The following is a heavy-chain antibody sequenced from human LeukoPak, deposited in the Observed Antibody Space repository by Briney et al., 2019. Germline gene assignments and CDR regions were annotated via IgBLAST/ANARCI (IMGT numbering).Heavy chain of an antibody. D-gene: IGHD2-2*02. Sequence: SETLSLTCTVSGGSITSYYWSWIRQPAGKGLEWIGRIYTTGSTYYNHFLKSRVTMAVDTSKNQFSLQLNSVTPEDAAVYYCARGLYTTSWAFQYWGQGVLVAVSS. V-gene: IGHV4-4*07. CDR2: IYTTGST. J-gene: IGHJ4*02. CDR3: ARGLYTTSWAFQY. CDR1: GGSITSYY.